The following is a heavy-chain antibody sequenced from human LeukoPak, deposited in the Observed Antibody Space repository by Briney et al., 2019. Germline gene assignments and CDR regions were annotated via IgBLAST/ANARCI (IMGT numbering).Heavy chain of an antibody. J-gene: IGHJ4*02. Sequence: GESLRISCQGSGYSFTSYWISWVRQMPGKGLEWMGRIDPSDSYTNYSPSFQGHVTISADKSISTAYLQWSSLKASDTAMYYCASHGYSSSWSFDYWGQGTLVTVSS. CDR1: GYSFTSYW. CDR3: ASHGYSSSWSFDY. CDR2: IDPSDSYT. V-gene: IGHV5-10-1*01. D-gene: IGHD6-13*01.